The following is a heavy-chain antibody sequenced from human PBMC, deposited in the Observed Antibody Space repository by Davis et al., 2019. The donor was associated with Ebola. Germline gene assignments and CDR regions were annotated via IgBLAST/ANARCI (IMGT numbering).Heavy chain of an antibody. J-gene: IGHJ1*01. D-gene: IGHD6-6*01. Sequence: GGSLRLSCGASGFTFSNYNMNRVRQAPGKGLEWVSSISSTSTYIFYAGSVRGRFTISRDNAKNSLYLQMTSLRAEDTAVYYCASGAYSSSSPWGYFQRWGKGTLVTVSS. CDR2: ISSTSTYI. V-gene: IGHV3-21*01. CDR1: GFTFSNYN. CDR3: ASGAYSSSSPWGYFQR.